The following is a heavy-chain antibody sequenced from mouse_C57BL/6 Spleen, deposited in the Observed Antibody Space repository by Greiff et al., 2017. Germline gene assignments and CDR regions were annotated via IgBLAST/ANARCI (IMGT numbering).Heavy chain of an antibody. Sequence: EVQLQQSGPELVKPGASVKISCKASGYSFTGYYMNWVKQSPEKSLEWIGEINPRTGGTTYNQKFKAKATLTVDKSSSTAYMELRSLTSEDSAGYDCARSLMTTVVATDYVEYWGQGTTLTVSS. CDR2: INPRTGGT. CDR3: ARSLMTTVVATDYVEY. CDR1: GYSFTGYY. J-gene: IGHJ2*01. V-gene: IGHV1-42*01. D-gene: IGHD1-1*01.